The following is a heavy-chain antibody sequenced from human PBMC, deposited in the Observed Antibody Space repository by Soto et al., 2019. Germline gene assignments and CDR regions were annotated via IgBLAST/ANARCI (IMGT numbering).Heavy chain of an antibody. D-gene: IGHD1-1*01. CDR3: AGAQLDY. V-gene: IGHV3-7*03. CDR1: GLTFRNHW. Sequence: GGSLRLSCVASGLTFRNHWLTWVRQAPGKGLEWVATISHDGSETFYVDSVKGRFTISRDDAENSLYLQMNSLRAEDTAVYYCAGAQLDYWGQGSLVTVSS. J-gene: IGHJ4*02. CDR2: ISHDGSET.